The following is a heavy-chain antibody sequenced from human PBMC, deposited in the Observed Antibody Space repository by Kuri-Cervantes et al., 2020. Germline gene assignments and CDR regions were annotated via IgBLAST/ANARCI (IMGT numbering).Heavy chain of an antibody. CDR2: MNHSGST. D-gene: IGHD3-9*01. J-gene: IGHJ3*02. CDR3: ARGNWLFDAFDI. V-gene: IGHV4-34*01. Sequence: LETLSLTCAVYGGSFSGYYWTWVRQPPGKGLEWIGEMNHSGSTNYNPSLKSRVTISVETSKNQFSLNLSSVTAADTAVYYCARGNWLFDAFDIWGQGTMVTVSS. CDR1: GGSFSGYY.